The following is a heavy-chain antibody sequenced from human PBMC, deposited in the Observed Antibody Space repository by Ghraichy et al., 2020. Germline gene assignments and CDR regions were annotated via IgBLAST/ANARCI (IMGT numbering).Heavy chain of an antibody. D-gene: IGHD6-19*01. J-gene: IGHJ5*02. Sequence: SQTLSLTCTVSGGSISSSTYYWGWIRQPPGKGLEWIGSIYYSGSTSYNPSLKSRVTISVDTSKNQFSLKLTSVTAADTAVFYCARHIPMFSSGWSIGLDPWGQGTLVTVSS. CDR3: ARHIPMFSSGWSIGLDP. CDR1: GGSISSSTYY. CDR2: IYYSGST. V-gene: IGHV4-39*01.